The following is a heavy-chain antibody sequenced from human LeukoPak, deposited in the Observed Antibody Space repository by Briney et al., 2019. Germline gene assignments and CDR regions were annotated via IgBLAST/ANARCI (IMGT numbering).Heavy chain of an antibody. V-gene: IGHV3-53*01. CDR3: ARSDMGRYNWFDP. J-gene: IGHJ5*02. CDR2: IYSGGST. D-gene: IGHD3-9*01. CDR1: GFTVNSNY. Sequence: GGSLRLSCAASGFTVNSNYMSWVRQAPGKGLEWDSVIYSGGSTYYADSVKGRFTISRDNSKNTLYVQMNSLRAEDTAVYYCARSDMGRYNWFDPWGQGTLVTVSS.